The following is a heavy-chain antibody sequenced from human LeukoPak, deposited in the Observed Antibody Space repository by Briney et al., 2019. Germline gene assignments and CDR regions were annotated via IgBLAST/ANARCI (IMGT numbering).Heavy chain of an antibody. CDR3: ARGVSSGYYSVYYFDY. J-gene: IGHJ4*02. D-gene: IGHD3-22*01. CDR1: GGSFSSYY. V-gene: IGHV4-34*01. CDR2: INHSEST. Sequence: PSETLSLTCAVYGGSFSSYYWSWIRQPPGKGLEWIGEINHSESTNYNPSLKSRVTISVDTSKNQFSLKLNSVTAADTAVYYCARGVSSGYYSVYYFDYWGQGTLVTVSS.